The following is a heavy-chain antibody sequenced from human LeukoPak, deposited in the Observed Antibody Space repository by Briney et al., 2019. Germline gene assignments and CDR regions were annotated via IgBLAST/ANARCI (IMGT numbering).Heavy chain of an antibody. D-gene: IGHD4-23*01. CDR3: ARETTVVTPGRSDVFDM. Sequence: PSETLSLTCAVYGGSFSGYYWSWIRQPPGKGLEWIGEINHSGSTNYNPSLKSRVTISVDTSKNQFSLKLSSVTAADTAVYYCARETTVVTPGRSDVFDMWGQGTMVTVSS. CDR2: INHSGST. J-gene: IGHJ3*02. CDR1: GGSFSGYY. V-gene: IGHV4-34*01.